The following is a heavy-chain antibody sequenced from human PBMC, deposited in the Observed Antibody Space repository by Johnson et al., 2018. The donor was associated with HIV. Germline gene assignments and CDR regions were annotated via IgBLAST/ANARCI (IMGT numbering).Heavy chain of an antibody. J-gene: IGHJ3*02. Sequence: VQLVESGGGLGRPGGSLRLSCAASGFSFSDFWMSWVRQAPGKGLEWVSGIFSGGDTYYPGSVKGRFTISIENAKNSLYLQMNSLRAEDTAVYYCARDSDAFDIWGQGTMVAISS. CDR2: IFSGGDT. CDR3: ARDSDAFDI. CDR1: GFSFSDFW. V-gene: IGHV3-66*02.